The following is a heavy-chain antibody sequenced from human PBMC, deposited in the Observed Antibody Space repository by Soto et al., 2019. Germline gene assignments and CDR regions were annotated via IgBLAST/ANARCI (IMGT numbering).Heavy chain of an antibody. CDR2: ISSNGGST. J-gene: IGHJ5*02. CDR3: VKEEYYDFWSGRGGYNWFDP. CDR1: GFTFSSYA. V-gene: IGHV3-64D*08. Sequence: GGSLRLSCSASGFTFSSYAMHWVRQAPGKGLEYVSAISSNGGSTYYADSVKGRFTISRDNSKNTLYLQMSSLRAEDTAVYYCVKEEYYDFWSGRGGYNWFDPWGQGTLVTVSS. D-gene: IGHD3-3*01.